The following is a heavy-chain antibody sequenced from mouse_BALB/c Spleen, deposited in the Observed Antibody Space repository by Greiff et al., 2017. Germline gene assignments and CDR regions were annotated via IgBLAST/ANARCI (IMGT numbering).Heavy chain of an antibody. D-gene: IGHD2-3*01. J-gene: IGHJ1*01. CDR3: ASDGYLLYWYFDV. V-gene: IGHV2-2*02. Sequence: VQLKESGPGLVQPSQSLSITCTVSGFSLTSYGVHWVRQSPGKGLEWLGVIWSGGSTDYNAAFISRLSISKDNSKSQVFFKMNSLQANDTAIYYCASDGYLLYWYFDVWGAGTTVTVSS. CDR1: GFSLTSYG. CDR2: IWSGGST.